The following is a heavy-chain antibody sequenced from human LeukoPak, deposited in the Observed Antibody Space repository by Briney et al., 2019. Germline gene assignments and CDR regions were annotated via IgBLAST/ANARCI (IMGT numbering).Heavy chain of an antibody. CDR3: ARGRIQERTPLNYFDY. V-gene: IGHV3-23*01. CDR2: ISRDAGGT. J-gene: IGHJ4*02. D-gene: IGHD1-1*01. CDR1: GFIFSNYA. Sequence: GGSLRLSCATSGFIFSNYAMTWVRQAPGKGLEWVSSISRDAGGTYYADSVKGRFTISRDNSKNTLSLQMNSLRAEDTAIYYCARGRIQERTPLNYFDYWGQGTLVTVSS.